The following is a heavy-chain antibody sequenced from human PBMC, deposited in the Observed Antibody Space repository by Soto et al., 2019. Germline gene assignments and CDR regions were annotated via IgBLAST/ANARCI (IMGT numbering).Heavy chain of an antibody. V-gene: IGHV3-13*01. J-gene: IGHJ6*02. Sequence: PGGSLRLSCAASGFTFSSYDMHWVRQATGKGLEWVSAIGTAGDTYYPGSVKGRFTISRENAKNSLYLQMNSLRAGDTAVYYCARGGYSSSSQKSYYYGMDVWGQGTTVTVSS. D-gene: IGHD6-13*01. CDR1: GFTFSSYD. CDR3: ARGGYSSSSQKSYYYGMDV. CDR2: IGTAGDT.